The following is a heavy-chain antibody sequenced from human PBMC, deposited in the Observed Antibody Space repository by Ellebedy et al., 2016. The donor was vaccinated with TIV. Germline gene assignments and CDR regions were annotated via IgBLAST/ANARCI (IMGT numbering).Heavy chain of an antibody. Sequence: ESLKISCAASGSYSKKFVMGWVRQSPGKGLQWLSLITGDSVDTFYADSVRGRFPISRESAKNSFYLQMNSLTAGDTAVYYCARGGPGGDNWFFGLWGRGTQVTVSS. CDR3: ARGGPGGDNWFFGL. CDR2: ITGDSVDT. CDR1: GSYSKKFV. D-gene: IGHD3-10*01. V-gene: IGHV3-23*01. J-gene: IGHJ2*01.